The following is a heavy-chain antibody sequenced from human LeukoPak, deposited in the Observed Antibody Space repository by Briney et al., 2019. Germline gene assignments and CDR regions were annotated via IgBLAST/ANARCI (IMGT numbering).Heavy chain of an antibody. J-gene: IGHJ6*03. CDR1: GFTFSDYY. CDR3: AREPRGEGRYYYYYYMDV. Sequence: PGGSLRLSCAASGFTFSDYYMSWVRQAPGKGLEWVANIKQDGSEKYYVDSVKGRFTISRDNAKNSLYLQMNSLRAEDTAVYYCAREPRGEGRYYYYYYMDVWGKGTTVTVSS. V-gene: IGHV3-7*01. D-gene: IGHD3-10*01. CDR2: IKQDGSEK.